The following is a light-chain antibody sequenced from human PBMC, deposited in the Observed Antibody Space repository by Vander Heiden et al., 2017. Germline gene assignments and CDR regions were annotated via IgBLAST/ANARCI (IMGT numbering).Light chain of an antibody. J-gene: IGKJ2*01. Sequence: DIQMTQSPSSLSASVGDRVTITCRASQSIATYLNWYQRKPGKAPKLLIYTTSSLQSGVPSRFSGSGSGTDFTLTISSLQPEDFAVYYCQQSDSTPHTFVQGTKLEIK. CDR2: TTS. CDR3: QQSDSTPHT. V-gene: IGKV1-39*01. CDR1: QSIATY.